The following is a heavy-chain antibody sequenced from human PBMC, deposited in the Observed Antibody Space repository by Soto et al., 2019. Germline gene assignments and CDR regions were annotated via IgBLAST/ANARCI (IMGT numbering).Heavy chain of an antibody. D-gene: IGHD3-10*02. CDR1: GFIFSNNG. V-gene: IGHV3-30*02. J-gene: IGHJ4*02. CDR2: MSYDGSDI. CDR3: TIVRVADSALDH. Sequence: GGSLRLSCVGSGFIFSNNGMHWVRQTPGKGLEWVAFMSYDGSDIFYADSVKGRFTISRDNSKDTLFLHMTNLRAEDTAMYYCTIVRVADSALDHWGQGNLVPVS.